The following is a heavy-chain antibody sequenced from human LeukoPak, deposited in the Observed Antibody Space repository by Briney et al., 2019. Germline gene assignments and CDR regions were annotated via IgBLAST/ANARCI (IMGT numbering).Heavy chain of an antibody. J-gene: IGHJ4*02. CDR3: AIHKLYHVPTDY. D-gene: IGHD2-2*01. Sequence: QPGGSLRLSCAASGFTLSSYAMSWVRQAPGKGLEWVSAISGSGGSTYYADSVKGRFTISRDNSKNTLYLQMNSLRAEDTAVYYCAIHKLYHVPTDYWGQGTLVTVSS. CDR2: ISGSGGST. CDR1: GFTLSSYA. V-gene: IGHV3-23*01.